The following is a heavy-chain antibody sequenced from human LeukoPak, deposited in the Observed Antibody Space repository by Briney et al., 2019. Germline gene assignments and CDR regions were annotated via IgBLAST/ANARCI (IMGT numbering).Heavy chain of an antibody. CDR3: ASLIAAAGT. CDR1: GFTFSSYA. J-gene: IGHJ5*02. V-gene: IGHV3-30-3*01. CDR2: ISYDGSNK. D-gene: IGHD6-13*01. Sequence: PGGSLRLSCAASGFTFSSYAMHWVRQAPGKGLEWVAVISYDGSNKYYADSVKGRFTISRDNSKNTLYLLMNSLRAEDTAVYYCASLIAAAGTWGQGTLVTVSS.